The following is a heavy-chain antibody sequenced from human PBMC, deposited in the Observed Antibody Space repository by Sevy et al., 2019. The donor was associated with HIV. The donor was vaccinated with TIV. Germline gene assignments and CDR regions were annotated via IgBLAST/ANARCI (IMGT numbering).Heavy chain of an antibody. CDR2: INTNTGNP. D-gene: IGHD6-19*01. CDR3: ARAGERYSSCWYAHGNYYYGMDV. J-gene: IGHJ6*02. V-gene: IGHV7-4-1*02. CDR1: GYTFTSYA. Sequence: ASVKVSCKASGYTFTSYAMNWVRQAPGQGLEWMGWINTNTGNPTYAQGFTGRFVFSLDTSVSTAYLQISSLKAEDTAVYYCARAGERYSSCWYAHGNYYYGMDVWGQGTTVTVSS.